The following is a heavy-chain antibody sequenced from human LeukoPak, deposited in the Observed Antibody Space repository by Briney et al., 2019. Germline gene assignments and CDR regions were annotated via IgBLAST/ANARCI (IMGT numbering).Heavy chain of an antibody. J-gene: IGHJ5*02. D-gene: IGHD6-13*01. V-gene: IGHV3-21*04. CDR1: GFTFSSYS. Sequence: GGSLRLSCAASGFTFSSYSMNWVRQAPGKGLEWVSSISSSSSYIYYADSVKGRFTISRDNAKNSLYLQMNSLRAEDTAVYYCAKDRGYSSHNWFDPWGRGTLVTVSS. CDR3: AKDRGYSSHNWFDP. CDR2: ISSSSSYI.